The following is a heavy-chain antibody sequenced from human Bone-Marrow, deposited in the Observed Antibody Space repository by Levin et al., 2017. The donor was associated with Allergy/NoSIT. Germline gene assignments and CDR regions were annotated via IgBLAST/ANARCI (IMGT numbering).Heavy chain of an antibody. J-gene: IGHJ4*02. V-gene: IGHV3-7*01. Sequence: GGSLRLSCEASGLSFRNLWMNWVRQAPGKGLEWVATIKGDSTETYYMGSLKGRVSVSRDNDKNSVFLHMSSLRAEDTAMYYCTTGFPGTQDWGQGTLVNVSS. CDR2: IKGDSTET. D-gene: IGHD1-7*01. CDR3: TTGFPGTQD. CDR1: GLSFRNLW.